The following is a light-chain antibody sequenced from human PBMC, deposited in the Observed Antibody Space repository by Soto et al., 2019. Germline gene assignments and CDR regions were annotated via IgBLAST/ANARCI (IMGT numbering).Light chain of an antibody. CDR3: QQYGSSTT. J-gene: IGKJ1*01. V-gene: IGKV3-20*01. Sequence: EIVLTQSPGTLSLSPGEGATLSCRASQSVSSSYLAWYQQKPGQAPRLLIYGASSRATGIPDRFSGSGSGTDFTLTISRLEPEDFAVYYCQQYGSSTTFGQGTDVDI. CDR2: GAS. CDR1: QSVSSSY.